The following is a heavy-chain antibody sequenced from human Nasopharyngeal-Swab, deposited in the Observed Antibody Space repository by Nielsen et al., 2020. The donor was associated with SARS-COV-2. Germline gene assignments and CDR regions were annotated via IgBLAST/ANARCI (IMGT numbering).Heavy chain of an antibody. CDR2: INPSGGST. CDR1: GYTFTSYY. V-gene: IGHV1-46*01. J-gene: IGHJ4*02. CDR3: ARDRRYSSGWYEGTFDY. Sequence: ASVKVSCKASGYTFTSYYMHWLRQAPAQGLEWMGIINPSGGSTSYAQKFQGRVTMTRDTSTSTVYMELSSLRSEDTAVYYCARDRRYSSGWYEGTFDYWGQGTLVTVSS. D-gene: IGHD6-19*01.